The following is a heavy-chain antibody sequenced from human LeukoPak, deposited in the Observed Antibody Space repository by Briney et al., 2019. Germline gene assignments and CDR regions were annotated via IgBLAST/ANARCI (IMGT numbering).Heavy chain of an antibody. Sequence: SEALSLTCAVYGGSLSGAYWSRIRQPPGKGLEWIGEINHSGSANYNPSLKSRVTLSIDKSKNQFSLNVNSVTAADTAVYYCASARRDSGYYKVDYWGQGTLVTVSS. CDR2: INHSGSA. CDR1: GGSLSGAY. CDR3: ASARRDSGYYKVDY. V-gene: IGHV4-34*01. D-gene: IGHD3-3*01. J-gene: IGHJ4*02.